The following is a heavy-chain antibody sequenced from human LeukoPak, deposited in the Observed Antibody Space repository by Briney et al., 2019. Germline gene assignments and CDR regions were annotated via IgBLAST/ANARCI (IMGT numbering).Heavy chain of an antibody. J-gene: IGHJ4*02. CDR1: GFTFSSAW. CDR2: IKSGETT. D-gene: IGHD3-22*01. Sequence: GGSLRLSCAASGFTFSSAWMSWVRQAPGKGLEWVGLIKSGETTDYAAPVEGRFTISRDDSKNTVYLQMNSLKTEDTAVYYCTADPPDGSRLIDYWGQGTLVTVSS. V-gene: IGHV3-15*01. CDR3: TADPPDGSRLIDY.